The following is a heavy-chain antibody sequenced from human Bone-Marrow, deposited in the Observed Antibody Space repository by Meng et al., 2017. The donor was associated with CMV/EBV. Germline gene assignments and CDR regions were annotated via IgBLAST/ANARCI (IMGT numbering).Heavy chain of an antibody. V-gene: IGHV3-30*02. D-gene: IGHD3-3*01. Sequence: SGFIFRNYGMHWVRQAPGKGLEWVACIRYDGSNKYYADSVKGRFTISRDNSKNTLYLQMNSLTTEDTAMYYCAKAAFGAVIIPWFDPWGQGTLVTVSS. CDR1: GFIFRNYG. CDR2: IRYDGSNK. CDR3: AKAAFGAVIIPWFDP. J-gene: IGHJ5*02.